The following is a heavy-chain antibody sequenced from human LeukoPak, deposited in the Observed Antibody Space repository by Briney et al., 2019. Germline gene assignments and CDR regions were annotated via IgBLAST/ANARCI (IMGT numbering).Heavy chain of an antibody. Sequence: PSETLSLTCAVSGFSITRGYFWGWIRQSPGKGLEWIGSIYHSGSAHYNTSLKSRVTISLDKTKNQLSLRLSSVTAADTAVYYCVRSWSAYYITPLGYWGQGILVTVSS. CDR1: GFSITRGYF. CDR2: IYHSGSA. CDR3: VRSWSAYYITPLGY. V-gene: IGHV4-38-2*01. D-gene: IGHD3-3*01. J-gene: IGHJ4*02.